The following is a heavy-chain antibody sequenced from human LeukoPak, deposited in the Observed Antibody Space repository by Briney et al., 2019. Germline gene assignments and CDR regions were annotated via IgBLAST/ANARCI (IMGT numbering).Heavy chain of an antibody. J-gene: IGHJ3*02. V-gene: IGHV4-59*11. CDR3: ATSSGYYLGDAFDI. CDR2: IYYSGST. Sequence: SETLSLTCSVSGGSISSHYWSWIRQPPGKGLEWIGYIYYSGSTNYNPSLKSRVTISVDTSKNQFSLKLSSVTAADTAVYYCATSSGYYLGDAFDIWGQGTMVTVSS. CDR1: GGSISSHY. D-gene: IGHD3-22*01.